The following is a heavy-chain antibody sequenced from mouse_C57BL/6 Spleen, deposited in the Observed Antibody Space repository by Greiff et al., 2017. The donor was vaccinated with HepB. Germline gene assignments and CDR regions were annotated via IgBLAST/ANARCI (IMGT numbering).Heavy chain of an antibody. V-gene: IGHV3-6*01. Sequence: ESGPGLVKPSQSLSLTCSVTGYSITSGYYWNWIRQFPGNKLEWLGYISYDGSNNYNPSLKNRISITRDTSKNQFFLKLNSGTTEDTATYYCARDRDWMDYWGQGTSVTVSS. CDR3: ARDRDWMDY. J-gene: IGHJ4*01. CDR2: ISYDGSN. CDR1: GYSITSGYY. D-gene: IGHD3-1*01.